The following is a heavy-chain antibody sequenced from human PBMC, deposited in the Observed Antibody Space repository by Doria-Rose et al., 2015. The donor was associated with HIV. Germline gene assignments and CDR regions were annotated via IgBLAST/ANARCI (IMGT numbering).Heavy chain of an antibody. CDR2: IFSDDER. J-gene: IGHJ4*02. V-gene: IGHV2-26*01. D-gene: IGHD6-13*01. CDR3: ARIKSSRWYHKYYFDF. Sequence: QVTLKESGPVLVKPTETLTLTCTVSGVSLSSPGMGVSWIRQPPGKAPEWLANIFSDDERSYKTSLKSRLIISRGTSKSQVVLTMTDMDPVDTATYYCARIKSSRWYHKYYFDFWGQGTLVIVSA. CDR1: GVSLSSPGMG.